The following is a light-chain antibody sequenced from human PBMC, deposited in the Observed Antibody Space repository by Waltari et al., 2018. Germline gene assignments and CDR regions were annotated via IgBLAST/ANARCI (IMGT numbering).Light chain of an antibody. CDR2: AVN. CDR3: ISYTSSSTYV. CDR1: SSDVGRYNY. V-gene: IGLV2-14*01. J-gene: IGLJ1*01. Sequence: QSALTQPASVSGSPGQSITISCPGTSSDVGRYNYVSWYQQHPDKAPKLIIYAVNNRPSGISYRFSGSKSGNTASLTISGLQAEDEADYYCISYTSSSTYVFGTGTTVSVL.